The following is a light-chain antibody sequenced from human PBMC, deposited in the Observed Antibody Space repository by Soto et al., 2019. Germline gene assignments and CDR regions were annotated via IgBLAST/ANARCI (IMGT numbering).Light chain of an antibody. V-gene: IGLV2-14*01. CDR2: EVS. J-gene: IGLJ2*01. CDR3: SSYTRSILL. CDR1: SSGVGGYNY. Sequence: QSALTQPASVSGSPGQSITISCTGTSSGVGGYNYVSWYQQHPGKAPKLMIYEVSNRPSGVSNRFSGSKSGNTASLTISGLQAEDEADYYCSSYTRSILLFGGGTKLTVL.